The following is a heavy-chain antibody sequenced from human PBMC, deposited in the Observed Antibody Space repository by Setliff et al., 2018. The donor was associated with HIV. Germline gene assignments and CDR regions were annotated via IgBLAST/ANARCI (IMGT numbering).Heavy chain of an antibody. CDR3: ARFVLAWFDFSTGAVEVTDLYAFDF. J-gene: IGHJ4*02. CDR2: FYYSGTT. V-gene: IGHV4-39*01. D-gene: IGHD2-21*02. Sequence: PSETLSLTCAVSGASITTNSYYWGWIRQTPEKGLEWIGDFYYSGTTYYNPSLKSRATISVDTSQNQFSLRLSSVTAADTAVYHCARFVLAWFDFSTGAVEVTDLYAFDFWGQGILVTVSS. CDR1: GASITTNSYY.